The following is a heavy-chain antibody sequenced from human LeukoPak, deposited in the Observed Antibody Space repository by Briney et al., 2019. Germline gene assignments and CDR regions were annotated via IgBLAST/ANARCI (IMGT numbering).Heavy chain of an antibody. CDR2: IYYSGST. Sequence: SQTLSLTCTVSGGSISSGDYYWSRIRQPPGKGMERIGYIYYSGSTYYNPSLKSRVTISVDTSKNQFSLKLSSVTAADTAVYYCARVSVWGSSYFDYSGQGTLVTVSS. CDR1: GGSISSGDYY. D-gene: IGHD3-16*01. CDR3: ARVSVWGSSYFDY. J-gene: IGHJ4*02. V-gene: IGHV4-30-4*01.